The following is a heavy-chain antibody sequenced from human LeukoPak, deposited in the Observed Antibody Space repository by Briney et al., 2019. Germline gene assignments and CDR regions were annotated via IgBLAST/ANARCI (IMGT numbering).Heavy chain of an antibody. D-gene: IGHD2-2*01. V-gene: IGHV1-69*05. CDR1: GGTFSSYA. CDR2: IIPIFGSA. Sequence: SVKVSCKASGGTFSSYAISWVRQAPGQGLEWMGGIIPIFGSANYAQKFQGRVTITTDESTSTAYMELSSLRSEDTAVYYCARVSRCSSTSCYYYYMDVWGKGTTVTVSS. CDR3: ARVSRCSSTSCYYYYMDV. J-gene: IGHJ6*03.